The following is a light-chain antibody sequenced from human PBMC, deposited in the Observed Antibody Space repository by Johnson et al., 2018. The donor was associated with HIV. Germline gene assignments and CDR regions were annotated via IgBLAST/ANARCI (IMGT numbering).Light chain of an antibody. J-gene: IGLJ1*01. CDR1: SSNIGNNY. CDR3: GTWDSSLSAYV. Sequence: QSVLTQPPSVSAAPGQKVTISCSGSSSNIGNNYVSWYQQLPGTAPKLLIYENNKRPSGIPDRFSGSKSGTSATLGITGLQTGDEADYYCGTWDSSLSAYVVGSGTRSPS. V-gene: IGLV1-51*02. CDR2: ENN.